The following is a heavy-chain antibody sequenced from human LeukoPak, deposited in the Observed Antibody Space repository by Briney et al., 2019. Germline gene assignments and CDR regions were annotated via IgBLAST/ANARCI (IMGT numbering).Heavy chain of an antibody. CDR2: ISSSSSYI. J-gene: IGHJ4*02. Sequence: GGSLRLSCAASGFTFSSYSRNWVRQAPGKGLEWVSSISSSSSYIYYADSVKGRFTISRDNAKNSLYLQMNSLRAEDTAVYYCARDVLMVYAFDYWGQGTLVTVSS. CDR1: GFTFSSYS. V-gene: IGHV3-21*01. CDR3: ARDVLMVYAFDY. D-gene: IGHD2-8*01.